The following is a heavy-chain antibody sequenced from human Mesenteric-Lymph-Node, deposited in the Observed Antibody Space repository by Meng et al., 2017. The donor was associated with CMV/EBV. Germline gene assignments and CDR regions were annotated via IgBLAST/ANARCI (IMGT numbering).Heavy chain of an antibody. J-gene: IGHJ5*02. CDR2: IYYSGST. CDR3: ARNSIITMVRGVIITPEDNWFDP. D-gene: IGHD3-10*01. V-gene: IGHV4-39*07. CDR1: YY. Sequence: YYWGWIRQPPGKGLEWIGNIYYSGSTYYNPSLKSRVTISIDTSKNQFSLKLGSVTAADTAVYYCARNSIITMVRGVIITPEDNWFDPWGQGTLVTVSS.